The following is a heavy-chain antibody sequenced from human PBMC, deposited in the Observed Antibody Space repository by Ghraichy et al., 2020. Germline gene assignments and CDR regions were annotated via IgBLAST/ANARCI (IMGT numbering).Heavy chain of an antibody. CDR1: GFTFDDYA. V-gene: IGHV3-9*01. CDR3: AKDQRIFGVVSGGWFDP. J-gene: IGHJ5*02. CDR2: ISWNSGSI. D-gene: IGHD3-3*01. Sequence: GGSLRLSCAASGFTFDDYAMHWVRQAPGKGLEWVSGISWNSGSIGYADSVKGRFTISRDNAKNSLYLQMNSLRAEDTALYYCAKDQRIFGVVSGGWFDPWGQGTLVTVSS.